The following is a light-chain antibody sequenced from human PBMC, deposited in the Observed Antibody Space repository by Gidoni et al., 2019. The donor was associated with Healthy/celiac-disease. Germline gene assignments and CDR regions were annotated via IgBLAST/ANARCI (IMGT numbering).Light chain of an antibody. V-gene: IGKV1-9*01. J-gene: IGKJ2*01. Sequence: DIQLTQSPSFLSASVGDRVTITCRASQDISSYLAWYQQKPGKAPELLIYAASMLQSGVPSRFSGRGSGTEFTLTISSLQPADFATYYCQQLNSYAFGQGTKVDSK. CDR2: AAS. CDR3: QQLNSYA. CDR1: QDISSY.